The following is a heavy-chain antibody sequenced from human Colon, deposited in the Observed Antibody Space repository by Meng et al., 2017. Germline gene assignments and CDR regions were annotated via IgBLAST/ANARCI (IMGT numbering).Heavy chain of an antibody. CDR3: AHSPQGYFDY. V-gene: IGHV2-5*02. CDR1: GFSLTQSGVS. Sequence: QITLKETGPALVKPTQTVTLTCTFSGFSLTQSGVSVAWIRQPQGEALEWLALIYWDDDKRYSPSLKNRLAITKDTSKNQVVLTMTNMDPMDTGTYYCAHSPQGYFDYWGPGTLVTVSS. J-gene: IGHJ4*02. CDR2: IYWDDDK.